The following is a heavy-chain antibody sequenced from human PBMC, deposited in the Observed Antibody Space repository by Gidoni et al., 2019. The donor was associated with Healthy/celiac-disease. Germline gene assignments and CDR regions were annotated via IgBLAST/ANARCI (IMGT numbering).Heavy chain of an antibody. D-gene: IGHD3-3*01. Sequence: EVQLVPSGADVNKPGESLQISCKGSGYSFPSYWIGRVRQMPGKGLEWMGIIDPGDSDTRYRPSFQGQVTISADKSISTAYLQWSSLKASDNAMYYCARHQSDFWSGYSLDYWGQGTLVTVSS. CDR1: GYSFPSYW. CDR2: IDPGDSDT. CDR3: ARHQSDFWSGYSLDY. J-gene: IGHJ4*02. V-gene: IGHV5-51*01.